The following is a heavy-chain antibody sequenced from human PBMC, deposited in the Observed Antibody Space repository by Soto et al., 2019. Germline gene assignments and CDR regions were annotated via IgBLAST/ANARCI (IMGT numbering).Heavy chain of an antibody. D-gene: IGHD3-9*01. CDR3: ARVPRKLVIRGQDGMDV. CDR2: IIPIFGTA. V-gene: IGHV1-69*06. Sequence: QVQLVQSGAAVKKPGSSVKVSCKASGGTFSSYAISWVRQAPGQGLEWMGGIIPIFGTANYAQKFQGRVTITADKSTSTAYMELSSLRSEDTAVYYCARVPRKLVIRGQDGMDVWGQGTTVTVSS. J-gene: IGHJ6*02. CDR1: GGTFSSYA.